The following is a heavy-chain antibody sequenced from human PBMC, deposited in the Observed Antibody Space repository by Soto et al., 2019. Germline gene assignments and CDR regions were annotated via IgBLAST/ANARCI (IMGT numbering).Heavy chain of an antibody. J-gene: IGHJ5*02. CDR2: ISSSSSYI. CDR3: ARDVRIVVVPAAVNWFDP. Sequence: GGSLRLSCAASGFSFSGFSMNWVRQSPGKGLEWVSSISSSSSYIYYAESVKGRFTISRDNAKNSLYLQMNSLRAEDTAVYYCARDVRIVVVPAAVNWFDPWGQGTLVTVSS. CDR1: GFSFSGFS. V-gene: IGHV3-21*01. D-gene: IGHD2-2*01.